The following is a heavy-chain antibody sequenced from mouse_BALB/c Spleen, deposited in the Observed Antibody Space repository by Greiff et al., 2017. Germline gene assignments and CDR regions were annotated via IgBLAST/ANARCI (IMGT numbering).Heavy chain of an antibody. D-gene: IGHD2-1*01. J-gene: IGHJ1*01. CDR1: GFTFTDYY. V-gene: IGHV7-3*02. Sequence: EVQGVDSGGGLVQPGGSLRLSCATSGFTFTDYYMSWVRQPPGKALEWLGFIRNKANGYTTEYSASVKGRFTISRDNDQSILYLQLNTLRAEDRATYDGASLYGNCYWYFDVWGAGTTVTVSS. CDR2: IRNKANGYTT. CDR3: ASLYGNCYWYFDV.